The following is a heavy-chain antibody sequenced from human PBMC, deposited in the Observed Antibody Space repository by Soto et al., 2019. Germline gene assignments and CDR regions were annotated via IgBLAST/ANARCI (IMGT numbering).Heavy chain of an antibody. CDR2: ISATGGGT. V-gene: IGHV3-23*01. J-gene: IGHJ4*02. CDR3: AKDRRAGGNSAFYFDC. D-gene: IGHD3-16*01. Sequence: GGSLRLSCAASGFKFSNYAMSWVRQAPGRGLEWVSLISATGGGTYYADSVKGRFTISRDNSHNTPYLQVHSLTAEDTAVYYCAKDRRAGGNSAFYFDCRAQGAPVTVSS. CDR1: GFKFSNYA.